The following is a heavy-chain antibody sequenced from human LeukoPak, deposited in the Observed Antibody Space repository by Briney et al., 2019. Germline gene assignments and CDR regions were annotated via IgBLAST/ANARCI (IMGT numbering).Heavy chain of an antibody. CDR2: IYYSGST. J-gene: IGHJ6*02. V-gene: IGHV4-31*03. CDR3: ARGSPGYYYYGMDV. CDR1: GGSISSGGYY. Sequence: SETLSLTCTVSGGSISSGGYYWSWIRQHPGKGLEWIGYIYYSGSTYYNPSLKSRVTISVDTSKNQFSLKLSSVTAADTAVYYCARGSPGYYYYGMDVWGQGTTVTVSS.